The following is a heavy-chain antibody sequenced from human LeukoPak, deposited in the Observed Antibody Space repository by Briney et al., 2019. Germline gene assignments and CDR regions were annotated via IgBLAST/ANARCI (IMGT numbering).Heavy chain of an antibody. V-gene: IGHV4-59*02. J-gene: IGHJ4*02. CDR3: AISYGGYVLDS. Sequence: PSETLSLTCSVSAASASNHYCTWIRQPPGKRLEWIGYAYYSGSTNYNASLKSRVTISVDTSKNQFSLRLNSVTAADTAVYYCAISYGGYVLDSWGQGTLVIVSS. CDR2: AYYSGST. CDR1: AASASNHY. D-gene: IGHD5-12*01.